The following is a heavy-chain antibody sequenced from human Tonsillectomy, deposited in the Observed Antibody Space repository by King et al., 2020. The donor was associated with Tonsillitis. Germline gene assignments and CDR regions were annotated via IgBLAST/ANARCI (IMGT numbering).Heavy chain of an antibody. J-gene: IGHJ6*03. V-gene: IGHV3-9*01. CDR2: INWNSGRI. CDR1: GFTFGDYA. CDR3: AKDRGFGYFYMDV. Sequence: VQLVESGGGLGQPGRSLRLSCAASGFTFGDYAMHWVRQAPGKGLEWVSGINWNSGRIGYADSVKGRFTISRDNAKNSLYLQMNSLRAEDTALYYCAKDRGFGYFYMDVWGKGTTVTVSS. D-gene: IGHD3-10*01.